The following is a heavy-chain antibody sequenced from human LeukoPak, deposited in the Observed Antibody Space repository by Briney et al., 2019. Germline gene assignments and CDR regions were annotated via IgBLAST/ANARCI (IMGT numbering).Heavy chain of an antibody. V-gene: IGHV4-39*01. CDR1: GGSISSSSYY. J-gene: IGHJ4*02. CDR2: IYYSGST. CDR3: ARRNYGMFAADY. D-gene: IGHD3-10*01. Sequence: SETLSLTCTVSGGSISSSSYYWGWIRQPPGKGLEWIGSIYYSGSTYYNPSLKSRVTISVDTSKNQFSLKLSSVTAADTAVYYCARRNYGMFAADYWGQGTLVTVSS.